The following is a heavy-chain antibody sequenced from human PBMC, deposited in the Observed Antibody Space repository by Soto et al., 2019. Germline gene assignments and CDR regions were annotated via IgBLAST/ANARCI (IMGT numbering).Heavy chain of an antibody. Sequence: QVQLVQSGAEVKKPGASVKVSCKASGYTFTSYGISWVRQAPGQGLEWMGWISAYNGNTNYAQKLQGRVTMTTDTXTXXAHMELRSLRSDDTAVYYCARDPPYSSGWYAGFDPWGQGTLVTVSS. CDR2: ISAYNGNT. V-gene: IGHV1-18*01. CDR3: ARDPPYSSGWYAGFDP. D-gene: IGHD6-19*01. J-gene: IGHJ5*02. CDR1: GYTFTSYG.